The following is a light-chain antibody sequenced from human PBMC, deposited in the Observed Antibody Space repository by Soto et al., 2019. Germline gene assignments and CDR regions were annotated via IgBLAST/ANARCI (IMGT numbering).Light chain of an antibody. V-gene: IGKV3-11*01. CDR1: QSVSTY. CDR3: QQRRNWPSIT. J-gene: IGKJ5*01. Sequence: EMVFTQSPATLSLSPGERATLSCRASQSVSTYLAWYQQKPGQAPRLLIYDASSRATGIPARFSGSGSGTDFTLTISSLEPEDFAVSYCQQRRNWPSITSAQPT. CDR2: DAS.